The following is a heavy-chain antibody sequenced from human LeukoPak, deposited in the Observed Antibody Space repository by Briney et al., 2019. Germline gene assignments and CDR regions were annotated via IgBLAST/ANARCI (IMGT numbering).Heavy chain of an antibody. CDR1: GGSISRGSYY. CDR2: IYTSGST. Sequence: SSETLSLTCTVSGGSISRGSYYWSWIRQPAGKGLEWIGRIYTSGSTNYNPSLKSRVTISVDTSKNQFSLKLSSVTAADTAVYYCARHPVGYCSSTSCYRGAFDIWGQGTMVTVSS. V-gene: IGHV4-61*02. D-gene: IGHD2-2*02. J-gene: IGHJ3*02. CDR3: ARHPVGYCSSTSCYRGAFDI.